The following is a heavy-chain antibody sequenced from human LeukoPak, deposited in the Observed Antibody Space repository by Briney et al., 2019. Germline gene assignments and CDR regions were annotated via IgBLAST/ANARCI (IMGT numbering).Heavy chain of an antibody. CDR1: GDGFDNYW. CDR2: IHPSSSAT. V-gene: IGHV5-51*01. D-gene: IGHD3-10*01. J-gene: IGHJ4*02. CDR3: ARHFGSNSFDY. Sequence: GEPLKISCRVSGDGFDNYWIGWVRHMSGEGLQWVAIIHPSSSATHYSPSFQGQVIISADKSISTAYLQWSSLKASDTAMYYCARHFGSNSFDYWGQGTLVTVSS.